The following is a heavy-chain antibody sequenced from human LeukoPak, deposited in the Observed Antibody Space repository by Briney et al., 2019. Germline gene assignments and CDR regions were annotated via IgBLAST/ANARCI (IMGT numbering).Heavy chain of an antibody. J-gene: IGHJ4*02. D-gene: IGHD3-10*01. CDR1: GGTFSSYA. CDR3: AGGSWSYGLDDY. Sequence: GSSVKVSCKASGGTFSSYAISWVRQAPGQGLEWMGRIIPIFGIANYAQKFQGRVTITADKSTSTAYMELSSLRSEDTAVYYCAGGSWSYGLDDYWGQGTLVTVSS. CDR2: IIPIFGIA. V-gene: IGHV1-69*04.